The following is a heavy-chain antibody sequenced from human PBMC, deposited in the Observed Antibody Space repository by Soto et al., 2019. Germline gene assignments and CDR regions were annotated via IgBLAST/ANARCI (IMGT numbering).Heavy chain of an antibody. D-gene: IGHD2-15*01. CDR3: ARGTVVTHFDY. CDR1: GYTFTSYA. Sequence: QVQLVQSGAEEKKPGASVKVSCKASGYTFTSYAMHWVRQAPGQRFEWMGWINAGNGNTKYSQKFQGRVTITRDTSASTAYMELSSLRSEDTAVYYCARGTVVTHFDYWGQGTLVTVSS. J-gene: IGHJ4*02. CDR2: INAGNGNT. V-gene: IGHV1-3*05.